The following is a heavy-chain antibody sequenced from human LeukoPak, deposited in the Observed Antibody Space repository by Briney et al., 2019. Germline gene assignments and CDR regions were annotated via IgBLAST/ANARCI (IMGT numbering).Heavy chain of an antibody. J-gene: IGHJ4*02. D-gene: IGHD6-19*01. CDR1: AFTFSSHP. CDR2: ISGSGGST. Sequence: GGSLRLSCAASAFTFSSHPMGWVRRAPGKGLEWVSAISGSGGSTYYADSVKGRFTISRDNSKNTLYLQMNSLRAEDTAVYYCAKGAVAGNQKPGGYWGQGTLVTVSS. CDR3: AKGAVAGNQKPGGY. V-gene: IGHV3-23*01.